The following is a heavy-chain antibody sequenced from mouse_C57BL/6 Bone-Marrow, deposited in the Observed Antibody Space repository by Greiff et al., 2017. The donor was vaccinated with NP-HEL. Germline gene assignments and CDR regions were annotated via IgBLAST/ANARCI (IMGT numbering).Heavy chain of an antibody. J-gene: IGHJ1*01. D-gene: IGHD2-3*01. Sequence: QVQLQQPGAELVRPGTSVKLSCKASGYTFTSYWMHWVKQRPGQGLEWIGVIDPSDSYTNYNQKFKGKATLTVDTSSSTAYMQLSSLTSEDSAVYYCARSDGYPSYWYFDV. CDR2: IDPSDSYT. V-gene: IGHV1-59*01. CDR3: ARSDGYPSYWYFDV. CDR1: GYTFTSYW.